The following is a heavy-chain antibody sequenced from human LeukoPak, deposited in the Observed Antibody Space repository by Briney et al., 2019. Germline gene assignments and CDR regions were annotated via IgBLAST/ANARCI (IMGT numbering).Heavy chain of an antibody. CDR3: ARDQMGQRAFLWYFDL. J-gene: IGHJ2*01. V-gene: IGHV4-61*02. CDR1: GGSISSSSYY. Sequence: PSETLSLTCSVSGGSISSSSYYWSWIRQPAGKGLEWIGRIYTSGSTNYNPSLKSRVTISVDTSKNQFSLKLSSVTAADTAVYYCARDQMGQRAFLWYFDLWGRGTLVTVSS. D-gene: IGHD2/OR15-2a*01. CDR2: IYTSGST.